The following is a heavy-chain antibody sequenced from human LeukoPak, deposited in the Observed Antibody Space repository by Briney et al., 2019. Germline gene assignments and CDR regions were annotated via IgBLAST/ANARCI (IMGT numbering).Heavy chain of an antibody. D-gene: IGHD3-10*01. CDR3: AKEGYYGSGSYLGAFDI. V-gene: IGHV3-48*03. CDR1: GFTFSSYE. J-gene: IGHJ3*02. Sequence: GGSLRLSCAASGFTFSSYEMNWVRQAPGKGLEWVSYISSSGSTIYYADSVKGRFTISRDNSKNTLYLQMNSLRAEDTAVYYCAKEGYYGSGSYLGAFDIWGQGTMVTVSS. CDR2: ISSSGSTI.